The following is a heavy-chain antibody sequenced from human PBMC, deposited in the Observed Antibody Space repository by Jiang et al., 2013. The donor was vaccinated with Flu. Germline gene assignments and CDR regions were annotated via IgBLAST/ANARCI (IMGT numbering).Heavy chain of an antibody. CDR3: AGGYSSSFNY. CDR2: INHSGST. Sequence: GLLKPSETLSLTCTVSGGSIGSYYWSWIRQPPGKGLEWIAEINHSGSTNYNPSLKSRVTISVDTPKNQFSLRLTSVTAADTAVYYCAGGYSSSFNYWGQGTLVTVSS. D-gene: IGHD6-13*01. V-gene: IGHV4-34*01. J-gene: IGHJ4*02. CDR1: GGSIGSYY.